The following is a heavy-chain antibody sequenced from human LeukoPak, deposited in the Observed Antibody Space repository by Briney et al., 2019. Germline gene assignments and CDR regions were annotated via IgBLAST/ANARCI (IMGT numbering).Heavy chain of an antibody. D-gene: IGHD3-10*01. CDR2: IIPIFGTA. Sequence: ASVKVSCKASGGTFSSYAISWVRPAPGQGREWMGGIIPIFGTANYAQKFQGRVTITADESTSTAYMELSSLRSEDTAVYYCASGIGFARLPHNWGQGTLVTVSS. J-gene: IGHJ4*02. CDR1: GGTFSSYA. V-gene: IGHV1-69*13. CDR3: ASGIGFARLPHN.